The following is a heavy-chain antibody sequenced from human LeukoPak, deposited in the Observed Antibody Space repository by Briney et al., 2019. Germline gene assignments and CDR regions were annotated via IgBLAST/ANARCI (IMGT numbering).Heavy chain of an antibody. V-gene: IGHV3-53*01. CDR2: IYSGGTT. CDR1: DLPVSINY. D-gene: IGHD1-26*01. CDR3: ARDGGSYHSGIDY. Sequence: GGSLRLSCAASDLPVSINYMTWVRQAPGKGLEWVSVIYSGGTTFYADSVKGRFTISRDNSKNTLYLQMTSLRAEDTAVYYCARDGGSYHSGIDYWGQGTLVTVSS. J-gene: IGHJ4*02.